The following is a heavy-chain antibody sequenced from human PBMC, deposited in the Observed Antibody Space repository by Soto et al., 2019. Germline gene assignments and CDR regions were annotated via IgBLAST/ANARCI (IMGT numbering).Heavy chain of an antibody. D-gene: IGHD3-22*01. CDR1: GGTFNTFA. CDR3: ARFSPPRGYYAY. Sequence: QVQLVQSGAEVKKPGSSVKVSCLASGGTFNTFAISWVRQAPGQGLEYMGGIIPMFGTAHYAQKFQGRVTITADESTRTVYRELSSLRSEDTAVYYCARFSPPRGYYAYWGQGTLVTVSS. CDR2: IIPMFGTA. J-gene: IGHJ4*02. V-gene: IGHV1-69*01.